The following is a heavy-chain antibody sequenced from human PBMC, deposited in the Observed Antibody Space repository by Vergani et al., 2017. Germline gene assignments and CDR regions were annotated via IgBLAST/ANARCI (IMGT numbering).Heavy chain of an antibody. CDR2: ISWNSGAV. Sequence: EVDLVESGGGLAQPGGSLRLSCEASGITFWKFGMHWVRQGPGKGLDWVSGISWNSGAVEYADSVRGRFTISRDNAKNSLFLEMNSLRFEDTAVYFCTKGSVYYHDSAGHGYDPYTGFDLWGQGTLVTGSS. J-gene: IGHJ3*01. D-gene: IGHD5-12*01. CDR1: GITFWKFG. CDR3: TKGSVYYHDSAGHGYDPYTGFDL. V-gene: IGHV3-9*01.